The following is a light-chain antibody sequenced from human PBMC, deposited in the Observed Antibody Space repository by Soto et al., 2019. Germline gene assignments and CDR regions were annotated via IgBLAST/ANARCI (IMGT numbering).Light chain of an antibody. CDR3: AALDDGRNDLYV. CDR1: SSNVGKNI. J-gene: IGLJ1*01. Sequence: QSALTQPPSASGTPGQTVTISCSGSSSNVGKNIVYWYQQVPGTAPKLLIYSTDQRPSGVPDRFSGSKSGTSASLAISGLQSEDEADYYCAALDDGRNDLYVIGSGTKVTVL. CDR2: STD. V-gene: IGLV1-44*01.